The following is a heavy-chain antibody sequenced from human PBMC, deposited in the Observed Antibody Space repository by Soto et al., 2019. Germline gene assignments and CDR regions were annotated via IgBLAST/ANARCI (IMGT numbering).Heavy chain of an antibody. CDR2: MNPNRGTT. J-gene: IGHJ3*02. CDR1: GYTFTSYD. V-gene: IGHV1-8*01. D-gene: IGHD3-3*01. CDR3: ASPARNYAFWSGSSFDI. Sequence: QVQLVQSGAEVKKPGASVKVSCKASGYTFTSYDINWVRQATGQGLEWMGWMNPNRGTTGYAQKFPGRCTMTRNTSTSTADMELSSLRSEGTAVSYCASPARNYAFWSGSSFDIWGQGTMFTVSS.